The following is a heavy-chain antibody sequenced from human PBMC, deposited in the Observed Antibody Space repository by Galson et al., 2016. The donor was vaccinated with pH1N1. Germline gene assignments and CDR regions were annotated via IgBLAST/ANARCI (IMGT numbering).Heavy chain of an antibody. Sequence: SLRLSCAASGFSFGDYAMSWVRQAPGKGLEWVGLIRSKVYGGTTENAASVKGRFIISRDDSKSIAYLQMNSLKTEDTALYYCTSARYNLLTGYLIDFWGQGALVAVCS. V-gene: IGHV3-49*04. D-gene: IGHD3-9*01. CDR2: IRSKVYGGTT. CDR1: GFSFGDYA. CDR3: TSARYNLLTGYLIDF. J-gene: IGHJ4*02.